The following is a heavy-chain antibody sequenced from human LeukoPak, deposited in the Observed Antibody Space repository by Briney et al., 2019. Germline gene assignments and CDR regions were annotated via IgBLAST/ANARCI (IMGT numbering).Heavy chain of an antibody. J-gene: IGHJ3*02. CDR3: ARDNNPCSSTSCYPNGAFDI. D-gene: IGHD2-2*01. V-gene: IGHV1-69*13. CDR2: IIPIFGTA. Sequence: SVKVSCKASGGTFSSYAISWVRQAPGQGLEWVGGIIPIFGTANYAQKFQGRVTITADESTSTAYMELSSLRSEDTAVYYCARDNNPCSSTSCYPNGAFDIWGQGTMVTVSS. CDR1: GGTFSSYA.